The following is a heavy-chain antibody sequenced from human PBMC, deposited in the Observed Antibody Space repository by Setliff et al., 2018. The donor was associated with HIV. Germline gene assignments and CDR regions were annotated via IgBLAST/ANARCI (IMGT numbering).Heavy chain of an antibody. CDR1: GDSINKRY. Sequence: PSETLSLTCNVSGDSINKRYWAWVRQPSGKGQEWIGYIYYDGRTSTKSSLKDRLTLSIDTYNKQFSLKLTSVTVADTAVYYCVRNSSQWLTFRWAYYFDSWGLGVLVTVSS. CDR3: VRNSSQWLTFRWAYYFDS. CDR2: IYYDGRT. J-gene: IGHJ4*02. V-gene: IGHV4-59*08. D-gene: IGHD3-9*01.